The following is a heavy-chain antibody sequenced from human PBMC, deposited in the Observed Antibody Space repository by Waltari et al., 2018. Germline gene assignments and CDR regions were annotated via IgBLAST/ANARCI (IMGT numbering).Heavy chain of an antibody. D-gene: IGHD3-22*01. V-gene: IGHV4-38-2*01. Sequence: QVQLQESGPGLVKPSETLSLTCAVSGYSISSGYYWGWIRQPPGKGLEWIGSIYHSGSTYYNPSLKSRVTISVDTSKNQFSLKLSSVTAADTAVYYCAGGSDYYDSSGYWGQGTLVTVSS. J-gene: IGHJ4*02. CDR3: AGGSDYYDSSGY. CDR1: GYSISSGYY. CDR2: IYHSGST.